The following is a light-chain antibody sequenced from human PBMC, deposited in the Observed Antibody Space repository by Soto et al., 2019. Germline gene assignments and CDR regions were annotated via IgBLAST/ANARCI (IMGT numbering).Light chain of an antibody. CDR1: NIGDKR. J-gene: IGLJ1*01. Sequence: SYELTQPPSVSMAPEKTTTITCGGNNIGDKRVHWYRQKSGQAPVLLISYDSDRPSGIPERFSGSNSGNTATLTISRVEAGDEAHYYSQVCDIMTDNYVFGGGTKLTVL. CDR3: QVCDIMTDNYV. V-gene: IGLV3-21*04. CDR2: YDS.